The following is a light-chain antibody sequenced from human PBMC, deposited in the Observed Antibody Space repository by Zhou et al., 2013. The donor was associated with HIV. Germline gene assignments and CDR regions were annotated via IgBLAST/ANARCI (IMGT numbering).Light chain of an antibody. CDR2: DAS. J-gene: IGKJ4*01. Sequence: EVVLTQSPATLSLSPGERATLSCRASQSISSSLAWYQQKPGQAPRLLIYDASNRATGIPARFSGSGSGTDFTLTISSLEPEDFAVYYCQQRSAWPLTFGGGTKVE. V-gene: IGKV3-11*01. CDR1: QSISSS. CDR3: QQRSAWPLT.